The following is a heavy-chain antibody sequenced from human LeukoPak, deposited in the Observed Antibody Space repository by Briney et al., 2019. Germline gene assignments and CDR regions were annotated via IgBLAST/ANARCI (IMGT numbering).Heavy chain of an antibody. V-gene: IGHV3-30*02. Sequence: PGGSLRLSCAASGFTFSSYGMHWVRQAPGKGLEWVAFIRYDGSNKYYADSVKGRFTISRDISKNTLYLQMNSLRAEDTAVYYCARDYYDSSGYYRGAFDIWGQGTMVTVSS. CDR3: ARDYYDSSGYYRGAFDI. D-gene: IGHD3-22*01. CDR1: GFTFSSYG. CDR2: IRYDGSNK. J-gene: IGHJ3*02.